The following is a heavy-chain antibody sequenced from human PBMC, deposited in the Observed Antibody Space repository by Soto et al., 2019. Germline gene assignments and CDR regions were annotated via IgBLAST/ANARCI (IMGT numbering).Heavy chain of an antibody. CDR1: GYTFTSYY. V-gene: IGHV1-46*01. J-gene: IGHJ5*02. CDR3: ARGSPTLPQDLYWFDP. D-gene: IGHD3-10*01. CDR2: INPSGGST. Sequence: ASLKVSCKASGYTFTSYYMHWVRQAPGQGLEWMGIINPSGGSTNYAQKFQGRVTMTRDTSISTVYMELSRLRSDDTAVYYCARGSPTLPQDLYWFDPWGQGTLVTVSS.